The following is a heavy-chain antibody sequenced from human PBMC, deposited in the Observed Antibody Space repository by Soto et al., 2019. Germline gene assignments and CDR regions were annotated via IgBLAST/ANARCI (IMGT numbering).Heavy chain of an antibody. CDR2: IYPGDSDT. CDR1: GYSFTSYW. CDR3: ARAGGATPEGYYYGMDV. J-gene: IGHJ6*02. D-gene: IGHD1-26*01. Sequence: PGASLKISCKGSGYSFTSYWIGWVRQMPGKGLEWMGIIYPGDSDTRYSPSFQGQVTISADKSISTAYLQWSSLKASDTAMYYCARAGGATPEGYYYGMDVWGQGTTVTVSS. V-gene: IGHV5-51*01.